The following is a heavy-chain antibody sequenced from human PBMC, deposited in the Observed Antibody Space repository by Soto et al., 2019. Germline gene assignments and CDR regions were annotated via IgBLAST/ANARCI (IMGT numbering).Heavy chain of an antibody. CDR3: AKGMYDYGHYFDS. J-gene: IGHJ4*02. CDR1: GFTFYNYD. V-gene: IGHV3-23*01. Sequence: EVQLLESGGGLVQPGGSLRLSCAASGFTFYNYDMNWVRQAPGKGLEWVSGISGSGGSTSYADSVNGRFTISKHNSKNTVYLQMSSLRAEDTAVYYCAKGMYDYGHYFDSWGRGTLVTVSS. D-gene: IGHD4-17*01. CDR2: ISGSGGST.